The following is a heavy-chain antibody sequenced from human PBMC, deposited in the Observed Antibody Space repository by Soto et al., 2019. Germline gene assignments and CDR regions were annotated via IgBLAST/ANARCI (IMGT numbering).Heavy chain of an antibody. V-gene: IGHV1-3*01. CDR2: INAGNGNT. CDR1: GYTFTSYA. Sequence: ASVKVSCKASGYTFTSYAMHWVLLAPGQRLEWMGWINAGNGNTKYSQKFQGRVTITRDTSASTAYMELSSLRSEDTAVYYCARGIAVAGTVDYWGQGTLVTVSS. CDR3: ARGIAVAGTVDY. D-gene: IGHD6-19*01. J-gene: IGHJ4*02.